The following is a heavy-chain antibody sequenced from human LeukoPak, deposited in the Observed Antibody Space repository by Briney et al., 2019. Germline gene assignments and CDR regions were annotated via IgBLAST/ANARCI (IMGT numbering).Heavy chain of an antibody. D-gene: IGHD2-2*01. V-gene: IGHV1-2*02. CDR2: INPNSGGT. Sequence: ASVKVSCKASGYTFTGYYMHWVRQAPGQGLEWMGWINPNSGGTNYAQKFQGRVTMTRDTSISTAYLQWSSLKASDTAMYYCARHKLRYCSRTSCSPAFDYWGQGTLVTVSS. CDR1: GYTFTGYY. CDR3: ARHKLRYCSRTSCSPAFDY. J-gene: IGHJ4*02.